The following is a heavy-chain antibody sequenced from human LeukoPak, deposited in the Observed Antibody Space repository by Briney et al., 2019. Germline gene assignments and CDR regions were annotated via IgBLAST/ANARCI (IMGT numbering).Heavy chain of an antibody. CDR3: ARGDSGYDSIDHYFDY. Sequence: SQTLSLTCAVSGGSISSGGYSWSWIRQPPGKGLEWIGYIYHSGSTYYNPSLKSRVTISVDRSKNQFSLKLSSVTAAGTAVYYCARGDSGYDSIDHYFDYWGQGTLVTVSS. CDR1: GGSISSGGYS. CDR2: IYHSGST. V-gene: IGHV4-30-2*01. J-gene: IGHJ4*02. D-gene: IGHD5-12*01.